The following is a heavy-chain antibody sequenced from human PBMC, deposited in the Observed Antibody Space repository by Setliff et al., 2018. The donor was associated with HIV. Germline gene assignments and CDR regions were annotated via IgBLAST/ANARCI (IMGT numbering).Heavy chain of an antibody. V-gene: IGHV7-4-1*02. D-gene: IGHD1-7*01. CDR2: INTETGTP. CDR3: ASEASGENYPDY. J-gene: IGHJ4*02. Sequence: RASVKVSCKNSGYMFSLYGIHWLRQAPGQNLEWMGWINTETGTPTYAPGFTGRSVLSLDTSVSAAYLEISSLVAEDSALYYCASEASGENYPDYWGQGTMVTVSS. CDR1: GYMFSLYG.